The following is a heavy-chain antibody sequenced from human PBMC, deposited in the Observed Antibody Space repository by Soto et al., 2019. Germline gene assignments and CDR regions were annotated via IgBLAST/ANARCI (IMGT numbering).Heavy chain of an antibody. CDR3: ARDFPLLRYFDWLSRGYYYYGMDV. V-gene: IGHV4-34*01. J-gene: IGHJ6*02. CDR1: GGSFSGYY. Sequence: SETLSPTCAVYGGSFSGYYWSWIRQPPGKGLEWIGEINHSGSTNYNPSLKSRVTISVDTSKNQFSLKLSSVTAADTAVYYCARDFPLLRYFDWLSRGYYYYGMDVWGQGTTVTVSS. D-gene: IGHD3-9*01. CDR2: INHSGST.